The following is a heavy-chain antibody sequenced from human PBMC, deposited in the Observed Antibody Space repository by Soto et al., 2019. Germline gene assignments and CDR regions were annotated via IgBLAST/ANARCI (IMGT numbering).Heavy chain of an antibody. J-gene: IGHJ4*02. D-gene: IGHD2-21*01. CDR3: AITYCRDNSCPRDFDF. CDR1: GGTFNTYT. Sequence: SVKVSCKASGGTFNTYTVNWVRLAPGHGLEWMGRFIPILDMANYAQKFQDRVTITADRSTFTAYMELNSLTSDDTAVYYCAITYCRDNSCPRDFDFWGPGTRVTVSS. CDR2: FIPILDMA. V-gene: IGHV1-69*02.